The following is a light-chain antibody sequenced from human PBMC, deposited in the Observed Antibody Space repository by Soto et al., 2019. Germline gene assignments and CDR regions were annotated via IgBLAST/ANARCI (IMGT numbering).Light chain of an antibody. V-gene: IGKV3-20*01. CDR1: QSVSSRN. J-gene: IGKJ2*01. CDR2: GAS. Sequence: EIVLTQSPGTVSLSPGERATLSCRASQSVSSRNLAWYRQKPGQAPSLLIFGASNRATGIPDRFSGSGSGTDFTLTISSLEPEDFEVYYCLRYGDSPPAYTFGQGTKLEIK. CDR3: LRYGDSPPAYT.